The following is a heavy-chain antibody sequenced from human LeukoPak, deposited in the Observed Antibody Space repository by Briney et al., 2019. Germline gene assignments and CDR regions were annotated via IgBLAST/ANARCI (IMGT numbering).Heavy chain of an antibody. CDR1: GYTFTSYG. J-gene: IGHJ6*03. D-gene: IGHD6-13*01. V-gene: IGHV1-18*01. Sequence: ASVKVSCKASGYTFTSYGISWVRQAPGQGLEWMGWISAYNGNTNYAQKLQGRVTMTTDTSTSTAYMELRSLRSDDTAVYYCARDFFLQLGGYYYMDVWGKGTTVTVSS. CDR3: ARDFFLQLGGYYYMDV. CDR2: ISAYNGNT.